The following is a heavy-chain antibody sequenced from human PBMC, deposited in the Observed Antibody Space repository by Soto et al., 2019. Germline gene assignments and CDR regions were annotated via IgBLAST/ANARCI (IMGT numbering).Heavy chain of an antibody. CDR1: CDSISSGNHY. CDR2: IFYSGTA. J-gene: IGHJ5*02. CDR3: ARTDYGTAYFDP. Sequence: PSETLSLTCTVSCDSISSGNHYWSWIRQPPGKGLEWIGYIFYSGTAYYNPSLKSRLTISVDTSKNQFSLKLSSVTAADTAVYYCARTDYGTAYFDPWGQGSLVTVSS. D-gene: IGHD3-10*01. V-gene: IGHV4-30-4*01.